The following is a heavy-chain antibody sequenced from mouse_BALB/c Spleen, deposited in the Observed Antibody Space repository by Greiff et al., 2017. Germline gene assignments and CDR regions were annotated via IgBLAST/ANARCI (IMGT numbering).Heavy chain of an antibody. CDR1: GFSLTSYG. Sequence: VQRVESGPGLVAPSQSLSITCTVSGFSLTSYGVHWVRQPPGKGLEWLGVIWAGGSTNYNSALVSRLSISKDNSKSQVFLKMNSLQTDDTAMYYCARGTYSMDYWGQGTSVTVSS. D-gene: IGHD2-10*01. J-gene: IGHJ4*01. CDR2: IWAGGST. CDR3: ARGTYSMDY. V-gene: IGHV2-9*02.